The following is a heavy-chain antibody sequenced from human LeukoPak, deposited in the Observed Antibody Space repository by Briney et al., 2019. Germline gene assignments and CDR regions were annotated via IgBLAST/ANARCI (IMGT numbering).Heavy chain of an antibody. J-gene: IGHJ5*02. V-gene: IGHV1-2*04. Sequence: GSSVRVSCKASGGTFSSYTINWVRQAPGQGLEWMGWINPNSGGTNYAQKFQGWVTMTRDTSISTAYMELSRLRSDDTAVYYCARDGHDFWSGYGSYNWFDPWGQGALVTVSS. D-gene: IGHD3-3*01. CDR3: ARDGHDFWSGYGSYNWFDP. CDR2: INPNSGGT. CDR1: GGTFSSYT.